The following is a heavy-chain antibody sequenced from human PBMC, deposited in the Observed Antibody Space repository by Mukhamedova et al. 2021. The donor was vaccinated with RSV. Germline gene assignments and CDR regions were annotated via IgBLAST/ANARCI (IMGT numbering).Heavy chain of an antibody. J-gene: IGHJ3*02. V-gene: IGHV4-4*07. CDR3: AREVGGRLVVAFDI. D-gene: IGHD3-3*01. CDR2: SGST. Sequence: SGSTNYNPSLKSRVTMSVDTSKNQFSLKLSSVTAADTAVYYCAREVGGRLVVAFDIWGQGTMVTVSS.